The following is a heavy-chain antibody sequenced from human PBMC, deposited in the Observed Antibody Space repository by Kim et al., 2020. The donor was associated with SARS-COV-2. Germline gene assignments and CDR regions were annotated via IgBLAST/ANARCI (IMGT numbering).Heavy chain of an antibody. CDR3: ARDRGIMITFGAWDY. V-gene: IGHV3-48*02. CDR1: GFTFSSYS. Sequence: GGSLRLSCAASGFTFSSYSMNWVRQAPGKGLEWVSYISSSSSTIYYADSVKGRFTISRDNAKNSLYLQMNSLRDEDTAVYYCARDRGIMITFGAWDYWGQGTLVTVSS. CDR2: ISSSSSTI. D-gene: IGHD3-16*01. J-gene: IGHJ4*02.